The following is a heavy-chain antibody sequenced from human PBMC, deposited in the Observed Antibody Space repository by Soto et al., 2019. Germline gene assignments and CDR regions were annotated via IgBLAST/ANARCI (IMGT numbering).Heavy chain of an antibody. CDR1: GYIFTNYG. J-gene: IGHJ4*02. D-gene: IGHD6-13*01. CDR3: ARASAGALYDF. CDR2: ISGYNGYP. V-gene: IGHV1-18*01. Sequence: ASVKVSCKTSGYIFTNYGVAWVHQAPGQGLELVAWISGYNGYPKHTQKFQGRVTVTTDTTTRTGYMELRNLRSDDTAVYYCARASAGALYDFWGQGTRVTVSS.